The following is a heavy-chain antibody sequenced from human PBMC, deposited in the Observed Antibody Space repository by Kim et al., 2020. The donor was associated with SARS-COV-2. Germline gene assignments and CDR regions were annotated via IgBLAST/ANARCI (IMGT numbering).Heavy chain of an antibody. CDR3: ATSAGYSGYDSIYYYYGMDV. D-gene: IGHD5-12*01. V-gene: IGHV1-24*01. J-gene: IGHJ6*02. CDR2: FDPEDGET. CDR1: GYTLTELS. Sequence: VLVKVSCKVSGYTLTELSMHWVRQAPGKGLEWMGGFDPEDGETIYAQKFQGRVTMTEDTSTDTAYMELSSLRSEDTAVYYCATSAGYSGYDSIYYYYGMDVWGQGTTVTVSS.